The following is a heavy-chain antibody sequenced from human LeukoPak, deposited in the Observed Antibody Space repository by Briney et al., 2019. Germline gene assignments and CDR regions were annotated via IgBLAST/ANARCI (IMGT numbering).Heavy chain of an antibody. CDR1: NGSTSSYY. V-gene: IGHV4-4*07. D-gene: IGHD2-2*01. CDR2: IYTSGRT. Sequence: PSETLSLTCTVSNGSTSSYYWSWIRQPAGKGLEWIGRIYTSGRTNYNPSLKSRVTILVDTSKNQFSLKLSSVTAADTAVYYCARGYCSTTSCYGFDPWGQGTLVTVSS. J-gene: IGHJ5*02. CDR3: ARGYCSTTSCYGFDP.